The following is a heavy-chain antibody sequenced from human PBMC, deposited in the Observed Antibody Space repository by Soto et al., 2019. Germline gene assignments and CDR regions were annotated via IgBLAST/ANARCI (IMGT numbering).Heavy chain of an antibody. Sequence: SQTLSLTCAISGDSVSGNSAAWNWIRQSPSRGLEWLGRTYYRSRWYNDYAVSVKSRITVTPDTSKNQFSLHLNSVTPEDTAVYYCARELPYYVSSDSYLDYWGQGALVTVSS. V-gene: IGHV6-1*01. CDR1: GDSVSGNSAA. CDR2: TYYRSRWYN. D-gene: IGHD3-16*01. J-gene: IGHJ4*02. CDR3: ARELPYYVSSDSYLDY.